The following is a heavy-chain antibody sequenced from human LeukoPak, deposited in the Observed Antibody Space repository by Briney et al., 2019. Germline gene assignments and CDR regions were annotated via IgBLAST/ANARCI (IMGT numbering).Heavy chain of an antibody. CDR2: INHGGRT. Sequence: SETLSLTCAVYGGSFSNYFWGWIRQPPGKGLEWIGEINHGGRTYYNPSLKSRVTISVDTSKNQFSLNLNSVTAADTAVYYCARDVVVVPAAIHYGMDVWGQGTTVTVSS. D-gene: IGHD2-2*01. CDR3: ARDVVVVPAAIHYGMDV. CDR1: GGSFSNYF. V-gene: IGHV4-34*01. J-gene: IGHJ6*02.